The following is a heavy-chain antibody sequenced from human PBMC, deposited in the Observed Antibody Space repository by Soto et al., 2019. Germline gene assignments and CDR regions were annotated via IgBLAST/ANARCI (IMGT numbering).Heavy chain of an antibody. CDR1: GFTFSSYA. Sequence: GESLKISCAASGFTFSSYAMSWVRQAPGKGLEWVSAISGSGGSTYYADSVKGRFTISRDNSKNTLYLQMNSLRAEDTAVYYCANPDTDYYYGMDVWGQGTTVTVSS. CDR3: ANPDTDYYYGMDV. CDR2: ISGSGGST. V-gene: IGHV3-23*01. D-gene: IGHD5-18*01. J-gene: IGHJ6*02.